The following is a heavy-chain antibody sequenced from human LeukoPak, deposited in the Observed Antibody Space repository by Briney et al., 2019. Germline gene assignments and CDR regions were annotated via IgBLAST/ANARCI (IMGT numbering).Heavy chain of an antibody. V-gene: IGHV1-46*01. CDR3: ARVAWEGSYCGGDCYPFDY. CDR2: INPSGGST. J-gene: IGHJ4*02. D-gene: IGHD2-21*02. CDR1: GYTFTSYG. Sequence: ASVKVSCKASGYTFTSYGISWVRQAPGQGLEWMGIINPSGGSTSHAQKFQGRVTMTRDTSTSTVYMELSSLRSEDTAVYYCARVAWEGSYCGGDCYPFDYWGQGTLVTVSS.